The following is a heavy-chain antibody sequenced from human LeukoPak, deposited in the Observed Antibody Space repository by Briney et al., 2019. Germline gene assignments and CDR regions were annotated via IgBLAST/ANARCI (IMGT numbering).Heavy chain of an antibody. V-gene: IGHV3-11*01. CDR2: ISSSGSTI. Sequence: GGSLRLSCAASGFTFSDYYMSWIRQAPGKGLEWVSYISSSGSTIYYADSVKGRFTISRDNAKNTLYLQMDSLRAEDTAVYYCARENGYKVFDYWGQGTLVTVSS. J-gene: IGHJ4*02. CDR3: ARENGYKVFDY. D-gene: IGHD5-24*01. CDR1: GFTFSDYY.